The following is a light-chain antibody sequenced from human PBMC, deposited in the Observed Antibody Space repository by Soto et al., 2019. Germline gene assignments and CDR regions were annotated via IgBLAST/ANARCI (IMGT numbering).Light chain of an antibody. CDR3: SAYTSRSTLV. J-gene: IGLJ2*01. V-gene: IGLV2-14*01. CDR1: SRDIGAYNL. Sequence: QSALTQPASLSGSPGQSITISCSGTSRDIGAYNLVSWYQQLPGKAPKLLIYEVRSRPSGISYRFSGSKSGTTASLTICSLLPEDEADYYCSAYTSRSTLVFGGGTKVTVL. CDR2: EVR.